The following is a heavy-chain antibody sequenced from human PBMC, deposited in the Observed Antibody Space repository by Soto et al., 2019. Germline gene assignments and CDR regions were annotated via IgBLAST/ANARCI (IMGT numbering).Heavy chain of an antibody. Sequence: ASVKVSCKASGYTFTSYGISWVRQAPGQGLEWMGWISAYNGNTNYAQKLQGRVTMTTDTSTSTAYMELRSLRSDDTAVYYCARGLEFYGSGSYLDYWGQGNMVAVSS. V-gene: IGHV1-18*01. CDR3: ARGLEFYGSGSYLDY. J-gene: IGHJ4*02. D-gene: IGHD3-10*01. CDR1: GYTFTSYG. CDR2: ISAYNGNT.